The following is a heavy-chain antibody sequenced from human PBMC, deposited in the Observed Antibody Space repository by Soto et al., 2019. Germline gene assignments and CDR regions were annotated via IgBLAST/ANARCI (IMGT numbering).Heavy chain of an antibody. CDR3: ARDRKGVFGRPLNGFDM. J-gene: IGHJ3*02. V-gene: IGHV3-13*01. Sequence: GGSLRLSCAASGFTFSNYDMHWVRQAPGKGLEWVSGIGAAGDIYFPGSVKGRFTISRENAKNSLYLQMHNLGAGDTAVYYCARDRKGVFGRPLNGFDMWGPGTMVTVSS. CDR1: GFTFSNYD. CDR2: IGAAGDI. D-gene: IGHD2-15*01.